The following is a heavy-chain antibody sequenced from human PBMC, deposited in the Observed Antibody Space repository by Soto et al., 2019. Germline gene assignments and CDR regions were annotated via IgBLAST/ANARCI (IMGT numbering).Heavy chain of an antibody. CDR1: GGSISSSSYY. CDR2: IYYSGST. Sequence: SETLSLTCTVSGGSISSSSYYWGWIRQPPGKGLEWIGSIYYSGSTYYNPSLKSRVTISVDTSKNQFSLKLSSVTAADTAVYYCARHLYGTSFPYYYYYGMDVWGQGTTVTVSS. D-gene: IGHD1-7*01. V-gene: IGHV4-39*01. J-gene: IGHJ6*02. CDR3: ARHLYGTSFPYYYYYGMDV.